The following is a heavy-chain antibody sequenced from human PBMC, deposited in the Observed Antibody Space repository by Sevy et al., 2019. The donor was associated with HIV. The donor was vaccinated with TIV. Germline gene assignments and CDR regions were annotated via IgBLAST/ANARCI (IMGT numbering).Heavy chain of an antibody. V-gene: IGHV3-15*01. CDR2: IKSKTDGGTT. J-gene: IGHJ4*02. CDR3: TTEEPGPDYGDYGADY. Sequence: GGSLRLSCAASGFSFNNAWMSWVRQAPGKGLEWVGRIKSKTDGGTTDYTAPVKGRFTISRDDSKNTLFLQMNSLKTEDTAVDFCTTEEPGPDYGDYGADYWGQGTLVTVSS. D-gene: IGHD4-17*01. CDR1: GFSFNNAW.